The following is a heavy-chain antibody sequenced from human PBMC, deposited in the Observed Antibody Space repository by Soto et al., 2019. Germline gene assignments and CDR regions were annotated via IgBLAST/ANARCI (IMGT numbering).Heavy chain of an antibody. J-gene: IGHJ6*04. CDR2: FHYGEST. CDR3: ARLGGFCSSTNCYGYYAMDV. CDR1: GGSISSGPYS. D-gene: IGHD2-2*01. V-gene: IGHV4-39*02. Sequence: SETLSLTCTVSGGSISSGPYSWGWIRQPPGEGLEWIATFHYGESTHYNPSLESRVTVSVDTSQNHFSLKVSSVTVADTAVYYCARLGGFCSSTNCYGYYAMDVWGKGTTVTVSS.